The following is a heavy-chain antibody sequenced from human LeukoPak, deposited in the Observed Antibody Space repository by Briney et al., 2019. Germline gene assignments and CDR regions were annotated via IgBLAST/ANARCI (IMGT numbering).Heavy chain of an antibody. CDR3: ARDPFYDY. CDR1: GFTFSSYT. D-gene: IGHD2/OR15-2a*01. V-gene: IGHV3-21*01. J-gene: IGHJ4*02. CDR2: ISSGSSYI. Sequence: SGGSLRLSCAASGFTFSSYTMCWVRQAPGKGLEWVASISSGSSYIYYADSLKGRFTVSRDNARNSLYLQMNSLRDEDTAVYYCARDPFYDYWGQGTLVTVSS.